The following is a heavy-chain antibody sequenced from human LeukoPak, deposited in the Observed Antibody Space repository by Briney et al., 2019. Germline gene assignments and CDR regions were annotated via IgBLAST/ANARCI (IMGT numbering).Heavy chain of an antibody. CDR3: ARPGGSYLNWFDP. D-gene: IGHD3-16*01. CDR1: GFTFSSYA. CDR2: ISYDGSDK. V-gene: IGHV3-30*01. Sequence: GRSLRLSCAASGFTFSSYAMHWVHQAPGKGLEWVALISYDGSDKYYADSVKGRFTVSRDSSKNTLYLQMNSLRAEDTAVYYCARPGGSYLNWFDPWGQGTLVTVSS. J-gene: IGHJ5*02.